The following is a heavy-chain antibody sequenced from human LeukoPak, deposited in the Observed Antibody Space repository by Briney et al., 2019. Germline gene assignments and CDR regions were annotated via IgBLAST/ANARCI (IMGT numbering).Heavy chain of an antibody. D-gene: IGHD6-13*01. CDR1: GFIFRSYW. CDR2: INQDGSEK. J-gene: IGHJ6*03. CDR3: ARASTGYYMDV. Sequence: GGYLRLSCEGSGFIFRSYWMTWVRQAPGKGLEWVANINQDGSEKYYVDSVKGRFTISRDNAKKSLYLQMNSLRAVDTAVYYCARASTGYYMDVWGKGTTVTVS. V-gene: IGHV3-7*01.